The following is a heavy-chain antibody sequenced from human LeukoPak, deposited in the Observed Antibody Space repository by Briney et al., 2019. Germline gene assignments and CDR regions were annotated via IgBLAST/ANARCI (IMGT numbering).Heavy chain of an antibody. CDR1: GDSISSSSYY. J-gene: IGHJ4*02. CDR2: SYYSGDT. Sequence: SETLSLTCTVSGDSISSSSYYWGWIRQPPGKGLEWIGSSYYSGDTYYNPSLKSRVTISADTSKNQFSLKLSSVTAADTAVYYCARDLGGGYSPFDYWGLGTLVTVSS. D-gene: IGHD1-26*01. V-gene: IGHV4-39*07. CDR3: ARDLGGGYSPFDY.